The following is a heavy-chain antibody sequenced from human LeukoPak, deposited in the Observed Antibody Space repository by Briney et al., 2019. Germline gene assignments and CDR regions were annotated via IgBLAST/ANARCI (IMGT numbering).Heavy chain of an antibody. CDR2: ISNNGGNT. J-gene: IGHJ6*04. D-gene: IGHD2-2*01. V-gene: IGHV3-64D*06. Sequence: GGSLRLSCSASGFTFSSYAMHWVRQAPGKGLEYVSAISNNGGNTYYADSVKGRFTIYRDNSKNTLYLQMSSLRPEDTAVYYCVKVGVPAAMNFYYGMDVWGKGTTVTVSS. CDR3: VKVGVPAAMNFYYGMDV. CDR1: GFTFSSYA.